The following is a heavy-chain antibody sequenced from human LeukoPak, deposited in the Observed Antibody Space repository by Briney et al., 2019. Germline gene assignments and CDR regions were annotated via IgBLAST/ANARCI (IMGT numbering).Heavy chain of an antibody. V-gene: IGHV5-51*01. J-gene: IGHJ4*02. CDR1: GYKFSSYW. D-gene: IGHD1-26*01. CDR3: GRPGGSYGSDFDF. Sequence: PGESLKISRKGSGYKFSSYWVGWVRQMPGKGLEWMAIIYPGGSDTRISPSFQGQVTISADKSTSTAYLQWSSLNASATAIYYCGRPGGSYGSDFDFWGQGTLVTVSS. CDR2: IYPGGSDT.